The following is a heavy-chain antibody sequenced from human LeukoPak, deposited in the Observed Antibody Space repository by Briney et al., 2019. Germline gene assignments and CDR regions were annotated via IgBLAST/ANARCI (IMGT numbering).Heavy chain of an antibody. V-gene: IGHV4-38-2*02. CDR1: GYSISSGYY. CDR3: ASWGTTMVRSY. J-gene: IGHJ4*02. Sequence: SETLSLTCTVSGYSISSGYYWGWIRQPPGKGLEWIGSIYHSGSTYYNPSLKSLVTISVDTSKNQFSLKLSSVTAADTAVYYCASWGTTMVRSYWGQGTLVTVSS. D-gene: IGHD3-10*01. CDR2: IYHSGST.